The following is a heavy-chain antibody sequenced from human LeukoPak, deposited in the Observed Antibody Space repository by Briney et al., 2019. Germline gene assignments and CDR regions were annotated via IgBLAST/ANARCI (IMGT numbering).Heavy chain of an antibody. CDR2: ISSSDNTI. CDR1: GFTFSFYS. V-gene: IGHV3-48*02. J-gene: IGHJ5*02. D-gene: IGHD3-10*01. Sequence: GGSLRLSCAASGFTFSFYSMNWVRQAPGKGLEWVSYISSSDNTIHYADSVKGRFTISRDNAKNSLYLEMNSLRDEDTAVYYCARGPPMVRGVVNWFDPWGQGTLVTVSS. CDR3: ARGPPMVRGVVNWFDP.